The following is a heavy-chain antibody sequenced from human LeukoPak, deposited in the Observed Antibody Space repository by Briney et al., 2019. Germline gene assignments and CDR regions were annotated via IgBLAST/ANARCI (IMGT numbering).Heavy chain of an antibody. CDR2: IIPIFGTA. D-gene: IGHD6-13*01. Sequence: SVKVSCKASGGTFSSYAISWVRQAPGQGLEWMGGIIPIFGTANYAQKFQGRVTITADESTSTAYMELRSLRSDDTAVYYCARTPEGSSWYAASPRYFDYWGQGTLVTVSS. V-gene: IGHV1-69*13. CDR3: ARTPEGSSWYAASPRYFDY. J-gene: IGHJ4*02. CDR1: GGTFSSYA.